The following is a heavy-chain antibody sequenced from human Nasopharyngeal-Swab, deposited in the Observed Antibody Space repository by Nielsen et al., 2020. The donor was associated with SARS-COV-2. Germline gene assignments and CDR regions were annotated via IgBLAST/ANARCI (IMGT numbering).Heavy chain of an antibody. CDR2: ISGSGGST. J-gene: IGHJ4*02. CDR1: GLTFSSYA. CDR3: AKPDKGTHDY. D-gene: IGHD1-1*01. Sequence: GESLKISCAASGLTFSSYAMSWVRQAPGKGLEWVSAISGSGGSTYYADSVKGRFTISRDNSKNTLYLQMNSLRAEDTAVYYCAKPDKGTHDYWGQGTLVTVSS. V-gene: IGHV3-23*01.